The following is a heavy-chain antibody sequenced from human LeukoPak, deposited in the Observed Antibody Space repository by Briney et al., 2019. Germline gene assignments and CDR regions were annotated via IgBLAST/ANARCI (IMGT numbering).Heavy chain of an antibody. J-gene: IGHJ4*02. Sequence: QPGRSLRLSCAASGFTFEDYSMHWVRQAPGKGLEWVSGISWNSGSIGYADSVKGRFTISRDNAKNSLYLQMNSLRAEDTALYYCAKRSYRSNYFDYWGQGTLVTVSS. CDR2: ISWNSGSI. CDR1: GFTFEDYS. CDR3: AKRSYRSNYFDY. V-gene: IGHV3-9*01. D-gene: IGHD3-16*02.